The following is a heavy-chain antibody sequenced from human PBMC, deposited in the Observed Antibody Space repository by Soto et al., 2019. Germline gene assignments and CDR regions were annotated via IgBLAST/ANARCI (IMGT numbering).Heavy chain of an antibody. J-gene: IGHJ3*01. Sequence: QEQLAESGGGLVKPGGSLRLSCAASGFSFNVYYMTWIRQAPGSGLEWVASISILGDSTYYADSVKGRFTISRHNVKNSLGLKTDTLIAVDTAVYYCARASACTRTCPPYTFNLWGQGTTVTVAS. V-gene: IGHV3-11*01. CDR2: ISILGDST. D-gene: IGHD3-16*01. CDR1: GFSFNVYY. CDR3: ARASACTRTCPPYTFNL.